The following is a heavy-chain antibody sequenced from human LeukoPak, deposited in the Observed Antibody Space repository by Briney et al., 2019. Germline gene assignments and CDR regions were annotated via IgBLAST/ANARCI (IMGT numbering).Heavy chain of an antibody. CDR3: ARDRYSSGWYEHWFDP. J-gene: IGHJ5*02. D-gene: IGHD6-19*01. Sequence: GGSLRLSCEVSGFTFSSYAVSWVRQAPGKGLEWVSVISGSGDSTFYADSVKGRFTISRDNSKNTMYLQMNSLRAEDTAVYYCARDRYSSGWYEHWFDPWGQGTLVTVSS. CDR1: GFTFSSYA. V-gene: IGHV3-23*01. CDR2: ISGSGDST.